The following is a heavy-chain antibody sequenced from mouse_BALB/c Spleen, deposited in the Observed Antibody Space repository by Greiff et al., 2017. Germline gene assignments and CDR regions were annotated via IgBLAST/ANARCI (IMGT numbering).Heavy chain of an antibody. CDR3: ARNSLLRLPTYYAMDY. D-gene: IGHD1-2*01. V-gene: IGHV3-1*02. Sequence: EVKLLESGPDLVKPSQSLSLTCTVTGYSITSGYSWHWIRQFPGNKLEWMGYIHYSGSTNYNPSLKSRISITRDTSKNQFFLQLNSVTTEDTATYYCARNSLLRLPTYYAMDYWGQGTSVTVSS. CDR2: IHYSGST. J-gene: IGHJ4*01. CDR1: GYSITSGYS.